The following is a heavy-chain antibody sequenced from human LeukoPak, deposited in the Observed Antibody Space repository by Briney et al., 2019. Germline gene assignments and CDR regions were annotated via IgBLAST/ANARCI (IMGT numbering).Heavy chain of an antibody. CDR2: IIPIFGTA. V-gene: IGHV1-69*13. J-gene: IGHJ6*02. D-gene: IGHD3-3*01. CDR1: GGTFSSYA. CDR3: ARARTIFGVVIDYYGMDV. Sequence: ASVKVSCKASGGTFSSYAISWVRQAPGQGLEWMGGIIPIFGTANYAQKFQGRVTITADESTSTAYMELSSLRSEDTAVYYCARARTIFGVVIDYYGMDVWAKGPRSPSP.